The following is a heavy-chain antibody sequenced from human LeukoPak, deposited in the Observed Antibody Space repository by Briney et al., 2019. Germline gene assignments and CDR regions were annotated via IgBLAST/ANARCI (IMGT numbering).Heavy chain of an antibody. V-gene: IGHV3-48*01. Sequence: GGSLRLSCAASEFTFSSYSMNWVRQAPGKGLEWVSYISSSSSTIYYADSVKGRFTISRDNAKNSLYLQMNSLRAEDTAVYYCARDPGYYDSSGYYYTYAFDIWGQGTMVTVSS. CDR1: EFTFSSYS. J-gene: IGHJ3*02. CDR2: ISSSSSTI. CDR3: ARDPGYYDSSGYYYTYAFDI. D-gene: IGHD3-22*01.